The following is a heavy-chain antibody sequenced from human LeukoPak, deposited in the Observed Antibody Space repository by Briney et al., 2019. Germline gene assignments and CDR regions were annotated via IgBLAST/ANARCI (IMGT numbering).Heavy chain of an antibody. CDR1: GFTFSDFG. Sequence: GRSLRLSCAASGFTFSDFGMHWVRQAPGKGLEWVAVIWYDGTKKYYADSVKGRFTISRDDSKNMLYLQMNSLRPEDTAVYYCARDWYSSSWYVGYWGQGTLVTVSS. J-gene: IGHJ4*02. CDR3: ARDWYSSSWYVGY. CDR2: IWYDGTKK. V-gene: IGHV3-33*01. D-gene: IGHD6-13*01.